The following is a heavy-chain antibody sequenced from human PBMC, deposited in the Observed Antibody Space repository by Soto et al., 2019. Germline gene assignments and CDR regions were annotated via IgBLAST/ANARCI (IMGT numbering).Heavy chain of an antibody. J-gene: IGHJ4*02. CDR2: IYHSGST. D-gene: IGHD3-10*01. CDR1: GGSISSSNW. CDR3: ARSRGYYSGSGSPYYFDY. Sequence: QVQLQESGPGLVKPSGTLSLTCAVSGGSISSSNWWSWVRQPPGKGLEWIGEIYHSGSTNYNPSLKSRVTISVDKSKIQFSLKLSSVTAADTAVYYCARSRGYYSGSGSPYYFDYWGQGTLVTVSS. V-gene: IGHV4-4*02.